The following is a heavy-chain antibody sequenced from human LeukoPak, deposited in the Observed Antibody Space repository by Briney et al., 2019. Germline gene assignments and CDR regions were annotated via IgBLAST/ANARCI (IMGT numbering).Heavy chain of an antibody. CDR3: ARAGMGYYFDY. J-gene: IGHJ4*02. Sequence: SETLSLTCTVSGGSISSYYGSWIRQPPGKGLEWIGYIYYSGSTNYNPSLKSRVNISVDTSKNQFSLKLSSVTAADTAVYYCARAGMGYYFDYWGQGTLVTVSS. V-gene: IGHV4-59*01. D-gene: IGHD6-13*01. CDR2: IYYSGST. CDR1: GGSISSYY.